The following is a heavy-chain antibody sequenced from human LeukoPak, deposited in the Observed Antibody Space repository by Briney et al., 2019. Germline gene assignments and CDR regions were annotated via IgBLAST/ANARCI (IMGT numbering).Heavy chain of an antibody. V-gene: IGHV5-51*01. CDR3: ARRGPAGYYSLNYFDY. J-gene: IGHJ4*02. CDR1: GYSFTSYW. Sequence: GESLKISCKGSGYSFTSYWIGWVRQMPGKGLEWMGIIYPGDSDTRYSPSFQGQVTISADKSISTAYLQWRSLKASDTAMYYCARRGPAGYYSLNYFDYWGQGTLVTVSS. CDR2: IYPGDSDT. D-gene: IGHD3-9*01.